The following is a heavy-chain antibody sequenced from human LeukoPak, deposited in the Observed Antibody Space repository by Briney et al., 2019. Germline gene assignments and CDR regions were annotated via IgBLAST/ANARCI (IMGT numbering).Heavy chain of an antibody. Sequence: GGSLRLSCAASGFTFGSYAMSWVRQAPGKGLEWVSSISGSGDSTYYADSVKGRFTISRDYSKNTLYLQMNSLRAEDTAVYYCANGSGGYSYGYDAFDIWGQGTMVTVSS. CDR1: GFTFGSYA. D-gene: IGHD5-18*01. CDR2: ISGSGDST. V-gene: IGHV3-23*01. CDR3: ANGSGGYSYGYDAFDI. J-gene: IGHJ3*02.